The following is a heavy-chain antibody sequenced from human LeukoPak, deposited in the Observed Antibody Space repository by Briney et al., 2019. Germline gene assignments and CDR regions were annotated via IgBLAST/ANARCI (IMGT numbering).Heavy chain of an antibody. V-gene: IGHV3-21*01. Sequence: GGSLRLSCAASGFTFSSCSMNWVRQAPGKGLEWVSSISSSSSYIYYADSVKGRFTISRDNAKNSLYLQMNSLRAEDTAVYYCARKNYYYYYMDVWGKGTTVTVSS. CDR1: GFTFSSCS. CDR3: ARKNYYYYYMDV. J-gene: IGHJ6*03. CDR2: ISSSSSYI.